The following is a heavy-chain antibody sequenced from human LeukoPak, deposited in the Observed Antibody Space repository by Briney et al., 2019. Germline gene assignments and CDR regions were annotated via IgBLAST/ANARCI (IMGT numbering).Heavy chain of an antibody. Sequence: PGGSLRLSCAASGFTFSSYGMHWVRQAPGKGLEWVAFIRYDGSNKYYADSVKGRFTISRDNSKNTLYLQMNSLRAEDTAVYYCAKDGPYYDSSGYYPAFDYWGQGTLATASS. V-gene: IGHV3-30*02. J-gene: IGHJ4*02. CDR2: IRYDGSNK. CDR1: GFTFSSYG. CDR3: AKDGPYYDSSGYYPAFDY. D-gene: IGHD3-22*01.